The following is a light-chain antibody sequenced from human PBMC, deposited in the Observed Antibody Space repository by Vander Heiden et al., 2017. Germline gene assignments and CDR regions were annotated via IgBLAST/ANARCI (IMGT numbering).Light chain of an antibody. V-gene: IGLV4-69*01. CDR1: SGHSSYA. CDR2: LNSDGSH. CDR3: QTWGTGIQV. Sequence: QLVLTQSPSASASLGASVKSTCTLSSGHSSYAIAWHQQQPGKGPRYLMKLNSDGSHSKGDGIPDRFSGSSSGAERYLTISSLQSEDEADYYCQTWGTGIQVFGGGTKLTVL. J-gene: IGLJ2*01.